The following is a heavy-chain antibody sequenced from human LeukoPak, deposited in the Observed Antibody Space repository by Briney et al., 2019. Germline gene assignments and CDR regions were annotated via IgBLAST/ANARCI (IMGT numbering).Heavy chain of an antibody. CDR2: ICPGDSDT. Sequence: GESLQISCKGSGYGFIGYWIGGVRQMPGKGVEYMGIICPGDSDTRYSQSFQGQVTISADKSITTAYLQWSSLKASDTAMYYCARHTTVGGSLRFDYWGQGTLVTVSS. CDR3: ARHTTVGGSLRFDY. D-gene: IGHD4-23*01. CDR1: GYGFIGYW. V-gene: IGHV5-51*01. J-gene: IGHJ4*02.